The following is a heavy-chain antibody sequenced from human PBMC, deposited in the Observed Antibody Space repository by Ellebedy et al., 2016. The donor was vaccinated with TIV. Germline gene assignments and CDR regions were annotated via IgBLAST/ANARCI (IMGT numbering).Heavy chain of an antibody. V-gene: IGHV3-11*01. CDR3: ARISSGRSFYGMDV. D-gene: IGHD6-19*01. Sequence: GGSLRLXCAASGFSSSDYYTSWIRQAPGKGLEWVSYISDSGSMIHYADSVKGRFTISRDNSKNSLYLQMNNLRAEDTAVYYCARISSGRSFYGMDVWGQGTTDTVSS. CDR1: GFSSSDYY. J-gene: IGHJ6*02. CDR2: ISDSGSMI.